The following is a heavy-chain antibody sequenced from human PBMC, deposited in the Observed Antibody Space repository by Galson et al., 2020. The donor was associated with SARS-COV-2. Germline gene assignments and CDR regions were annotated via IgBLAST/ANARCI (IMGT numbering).Heavy chain of an antibody. D-gene: IGHD1-26*01. J-gene: IGHJ4*02. CDR3: ARGGEVELPYYFDY. Sequence: GESPKIFCAASGFTFSNYVIHWVRQAPGKGPEGVAVISSYGSNSFYADSLKGRFTISRDNSKRTLYLQMNSLRAEDTAVYYCARGGEVELPYYFDYWGQGTLVTVSS. V-gene: IGHV3-30*01. CDR1: GFTFSNYV. CDR2: ISSYGSNS.